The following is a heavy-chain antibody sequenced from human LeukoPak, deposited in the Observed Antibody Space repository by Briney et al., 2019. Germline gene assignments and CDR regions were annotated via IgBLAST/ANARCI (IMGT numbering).Heavy chain of an antibody. J-gene: IGHJ6*04. CDR1: AFTFSSYE. D-gene: IGHD3-10*02. Sequence: GGTLTPSCAASAFTFSSYEMNWLRQAPGKGLEWVSYISSSGSTIYYADSVKGRFTISRDNAKNSLYLQMNSLRAEDTAVYYCAELGITMIGGVWGKGTTVTISS. V-gene: IGHV3-48*03. CDR2: ISSSGSTI. CDR3: AELGITMIGGV.